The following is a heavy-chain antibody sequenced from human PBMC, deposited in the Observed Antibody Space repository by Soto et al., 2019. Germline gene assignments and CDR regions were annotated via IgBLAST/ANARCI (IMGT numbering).Heavy chain of an antibody. J-gene: IGHJ2*01. Sequence: EVQLVESGGGLVQPGGSLRLSCAASGFTFSNYDMHWVRQPTGKGLEWVSAIGTAGNTYYPGSVKGRFTISRENARNSLYLQMNSLRVADTALYYCARDVKAADSNWYFDLWGRGTLVTVSS. D-gene: IGHD5-18*01. CDR2: IGTAGNT. CDR3: ARDVKAADSNWYFDL. V-gene: IGHV3-13*01. CDR1: GFTFSNYD.